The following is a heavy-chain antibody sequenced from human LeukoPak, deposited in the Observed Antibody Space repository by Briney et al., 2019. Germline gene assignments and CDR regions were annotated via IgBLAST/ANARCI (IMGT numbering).Heavy chain of an antibody. V-gene: IGHV1-46*01. CDR1: GYTFTTYY. J-gene: IGHJ4*02. CDR3: VRGGYDFSSRYYPSL. CDR2: INPSVGST. D-gene: IGHD3-3*01. Sequence: GASVKVSCKASGYTFTTYYINWVRQAPGQGLEWMGIINPSVGSTSYAQKFQDRVAMTRDTSTSTVYMQLTSLRFEDTAVYYCVRGGYDFSSRYYPSLWGQGTPVTVSS.